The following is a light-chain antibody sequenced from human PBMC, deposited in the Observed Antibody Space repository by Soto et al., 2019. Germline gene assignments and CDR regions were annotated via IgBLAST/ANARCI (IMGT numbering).Light chain of an antibody. CDR3: QQDHTSPIT. CDR1: KGISSYQ. J-gene: IGKJ5*01. V-gene: IGKV3-20*01. Sequence: EMLLTQSPGTLSLSPGDDATLSCRVDKGISSYQLAWYRQRPGQAPGRLVYGATIRATGIPDRFSGSGSGTDFALTISRLEPEDVAMYYCQQDHTSPITFGQGTRLEI. CDR2: GAT.